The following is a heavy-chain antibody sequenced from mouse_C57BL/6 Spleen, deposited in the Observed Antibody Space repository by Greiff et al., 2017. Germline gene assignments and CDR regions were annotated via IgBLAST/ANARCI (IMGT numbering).Heavy chain of an antibody. CDR2: IYPGDGDT. D-gene: IGHD2-5*01. V-gene: IGHV1-80*01. CDR1: GYAFSSYW. CDR3: ARRDYSKGGYYAMDC. Sequence: QVQLQQSGAELVKPGASVKISCKASGYAFSSYWMNWVKQRPGKGLEWIGQIYPGDGDTNYNGKFKGKATMTADKSSSTAYMQLRSLTSEDSAVYFCARRDYSKGGYYAMDCWGQGTSVTVSS. J-gene: IGHJ4*01.